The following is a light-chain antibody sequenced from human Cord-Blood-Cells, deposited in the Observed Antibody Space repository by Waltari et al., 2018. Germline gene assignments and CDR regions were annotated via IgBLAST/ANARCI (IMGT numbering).Light chain of an antibody. V-gene: IGKV4-1*01. CDR2: WAS. J-gene: IGKJ1*01. CDR3: QQYYSTPWT. Sequence: SYNNKNYLAWYQQKPGQPPKLLIYWASTRETGVPDRFSGSGSGTDFTLTISSLQAEDVAVYYCQQYYSTPWTFGQGTKVEIK. CDR1: SYNNKNY.